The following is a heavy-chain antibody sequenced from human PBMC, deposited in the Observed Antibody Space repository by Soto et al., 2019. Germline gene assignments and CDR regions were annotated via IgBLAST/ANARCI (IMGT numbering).Heavy chain of an antibody. D-gene: IGHD2-21*01. CDR3: VRSTYSGSWIDP. Sequence: PGGSLRLSCAASGFTFSNYWMHWVRQAPGKGLVWVSRMNSDGMSIAYAGSVKGRFTISRDNAKSTLYLQMNSLRTEDTAVYYCVRSTYSGSWIDPWGQGTLVTVSS. CDR1: GFTFSNYW. J-gene: IGHJ5*02. V-gene: IGHV3-74*01. CDR2: MNSDGMSI.